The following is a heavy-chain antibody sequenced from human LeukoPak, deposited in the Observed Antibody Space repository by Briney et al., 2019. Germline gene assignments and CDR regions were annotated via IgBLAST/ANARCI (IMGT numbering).Heavy chain of an antibody. Sequence: SQTLSLTCTVSGGSISSGVDYWSWIRQPPGKGLEWIGYFDNSGSSNYNPSLKNRLTISEDTSKNQFALKLRSVTAADTAVYYCARGKYSSGWYLDYWGQGILVTVSS. D-gene: IGHD6-19*01. V-gene: IGHV4-61*08. J-gene: IGHJ4*02. CDR3: ARGKYSSGWYLDY. CDR1: GGSISSGVDY. CDR2: FDNSGSS.